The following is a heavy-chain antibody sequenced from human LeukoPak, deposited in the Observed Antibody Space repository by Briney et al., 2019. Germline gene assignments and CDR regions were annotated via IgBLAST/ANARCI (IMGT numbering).Heavy chain of an antibody. CDR1: GGSFSGYY. D-gene: IGHD2-2*01. CDR3: ARVARCTSCSDVDY. CDR2: FFLKGST. V-gene: IGHV4-34*12. Sequence: SETLSLTCAVYGGSFSGYYWSWIRQPPGKGLEWIGSFFLKGSTYYNPSLKSRVTISVDTSKNQFSLTLSSVTAADTAVYYCARVARCTSCSDVDYWGQGTLVTVSS. J-gene: IGHJ4*02.